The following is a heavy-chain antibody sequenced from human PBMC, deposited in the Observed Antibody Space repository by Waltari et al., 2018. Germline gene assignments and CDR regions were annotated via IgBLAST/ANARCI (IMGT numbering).Heavy chain of an antibody. D-gene: IGHD4-17*01. CDR3: AKSQADYVDYYGMAV. CDR2: IFHTGIT. J-gene: IGHJ6*02. CDR1: GASISRGNW. V-gene: IGHV4-4*02. Sequence: QVQLQESGPRLVKPSETLSLTCAVSGASISRGNWWSWVRKSPEKGLEWIGEIFHTGITIYNPSLESRVTISVDKSNNQFSLNLKSVTAADTAVYYCAKSQADYVDYYGMAVWGQGTTVTVSS.